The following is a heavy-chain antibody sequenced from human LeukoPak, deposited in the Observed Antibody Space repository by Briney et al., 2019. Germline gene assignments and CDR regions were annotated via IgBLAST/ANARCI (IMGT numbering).Heavy chain of an antibody. CDR1: GYTFTSYY. CDR3: ADSRAGFGDEAFDI. Sequence: ASVTVSFKESGYTFTSYYMHWVRQAPGQGLEWKGIINPSGGSTSYEQKFQGRVTMTRDMSTSTVYMELSSLRSEDTAVYYWADSRAGFGDEAFDIWGQGTMVTVSS. J-gene: IGHJ3*02. D-gene: IGHD3-10*01. V-gene: IGHV1-46*01. CDR2: INPSGGST.